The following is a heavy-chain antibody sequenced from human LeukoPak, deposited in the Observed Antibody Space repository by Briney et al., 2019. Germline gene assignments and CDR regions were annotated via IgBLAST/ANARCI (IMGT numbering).Heavy chain of an antibody. CDR1: GSSISTYY. CDR2: VYSSGTT. Sequence: PSETLSLTCNVSGSSISTYYWHWIRQPPGKGLEWIGYVYSSGTTNYNPSLRSRVTISVDTSKNQISLKLNSVSAADTAIYYCARSIGVSNWFDPWGQGTQVTVSS. V-gene: IGHV4-59*01. J-gene: IGHJ5*02. CDR3: ARSIGVSNWFDP. D-gene: IGHD2-21*01.